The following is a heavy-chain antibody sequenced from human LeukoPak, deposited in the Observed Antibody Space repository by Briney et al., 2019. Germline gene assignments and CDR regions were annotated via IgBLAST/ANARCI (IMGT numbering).Heavy chain of an antibody. CDR3: ARDAGYCTGGSCWYFGH. J-gene: IGHJ4*02. CDR2: INLNSGGT. D-gene: IGHD2-15*01. Sequence: ASVKVSCKASGYTLTGYYMHWVRQAPGQGLEWMGWINLNSGGTNFAQRFQGRVTMTRDTSISTAYMDLSRLISDDTAVYYCARDAGYCTGGSCWYFGHWGQGTLVTVSS. V-gene: IGHV1-2*02. CDR1: GYTLTGYY.